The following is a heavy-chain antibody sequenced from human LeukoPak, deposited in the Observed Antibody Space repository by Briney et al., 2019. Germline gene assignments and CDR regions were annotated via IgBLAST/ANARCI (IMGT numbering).Heavy chain of an antibody. D-gene: IGHD3-22*01. CDR3: TTDRYYDNSELQFQH. V-gene: IGHV3-15*01. CDR2: IKRETDGGTI. J-gene: IGHJ1*01. CDR1: GFTLNNAW. Sequence: GSLRLSCAASGFTLNNAWMSWVRQAPGKGLEWLGRIKRETDGGTIDYAAPVKGRFTISRDDSRNTLYLQMDSLKIEDTAVYYCTTDRYYDNSELQFQHWGQGTLVTVSS.